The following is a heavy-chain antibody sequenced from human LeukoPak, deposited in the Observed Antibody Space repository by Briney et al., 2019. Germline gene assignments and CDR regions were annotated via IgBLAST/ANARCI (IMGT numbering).Heavy chain of an antibody. V-gene: IGHV4-59*01. D-gene: IGHD3-9*01. CDR3: ARGGLRYFDWSYWIY. Sequence: PSETLSLTCTVSGDSISSYFWSLIRQPPGKGLEWIGYIYYSGSTNYNPSLKSRVTISVDTSKNQFSLKLSSVTAADTAVYYCARGGLRYFDWSYWIYWGQGTLVTVSS. CDR1: GDSISSYF. CDR2: IYYSGST. J-gene: IGHJ4*02.